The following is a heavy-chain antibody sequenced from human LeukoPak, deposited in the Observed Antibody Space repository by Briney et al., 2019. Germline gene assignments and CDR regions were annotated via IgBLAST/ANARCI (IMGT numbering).Heavy chain of an antibody. J-gene: IGHJ3*02. Sequence: SVKVSCKVSGYTLTELSMHWVRQAPGKGLEWMGGFDPEDGETIYAQKFQGRVTMTEDTSTDTAYMELSSLRSEDTAVYYSATGVCSSTSCYWARDAFDIWGQGTMVTVSS. CDR3: ATGVCSSTSCYWARDAFDI. CDR2: FDPEDGET. CDR1: GYTLTELS. D-gene: IGHD2-2*01. V-gene: IGHV1-24*01.